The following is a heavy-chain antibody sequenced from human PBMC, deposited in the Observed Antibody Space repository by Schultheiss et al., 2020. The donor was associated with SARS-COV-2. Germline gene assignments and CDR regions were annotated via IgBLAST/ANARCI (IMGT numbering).Heavy chain of an antibody. CDR2: INHSGST. CDR1: GGSFSGYY. D-gene: IGHD6-13*01. J-gene: IGHJ4*02. V-gene: IGHV4-34*01. CDR3: ARGRSSSWYGY. Sequence: SETLSLTCAVYGGSFSGYYWSWIRQPPGKGLEWIGEINHSGSTNYNPSLKSRVTISVDTSKNQFSLKLSSVTAADTAVYYWARGRSSSWYGYWGQGTLVTVSS.